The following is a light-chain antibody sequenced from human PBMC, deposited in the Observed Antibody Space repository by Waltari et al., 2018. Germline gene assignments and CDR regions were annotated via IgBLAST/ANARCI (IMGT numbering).Light chain of an antibody. CDR2: EVS. Sequence: QSALTQPPSASGSPGQSVTISCTGTGSDVGGYNYVSWYQQHPGKAPKPMIYEVSKRPAGVPDRVSGARAGNTAALTVSGLQSEDEADYDCSSYAGSFPYVFGTGTKVTVL. J-gene: IGLJ1*01. V-gene: IGLV2-8*01. CDR3: SSYAGSFPYV. CDR1: GSDVGGYNY.